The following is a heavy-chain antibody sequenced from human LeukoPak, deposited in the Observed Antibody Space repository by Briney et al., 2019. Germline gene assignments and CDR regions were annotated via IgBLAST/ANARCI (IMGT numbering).Heavy chain of an antibody. CDR1: GFTFSSYA. CDR2: ISGSGGST. Sequence: PGGSLRLSCAASGFTFSSYAMSWVRQAPAKGLEWVSAISGSGGSTYYADSVKGRFTISRDNSKNTLYLQMNSLRAEDTAVYYCAKSREDSSGYYHNWFDPWGQGTLVTVSS. J-gene: IGHJ5*02. CDR3: AKSREDSSGYYHNWFDP. V-gene: IGHV3-23*01. D-gene: IGHD3-22*01.